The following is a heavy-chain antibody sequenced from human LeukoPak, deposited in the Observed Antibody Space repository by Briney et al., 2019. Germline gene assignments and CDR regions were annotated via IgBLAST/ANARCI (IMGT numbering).Heavy chain of an antibody. Sequence: HPGGSLRLSCAASGVTFSSYAMRWVRQAPGKGLEWVALISYDGSNKYYADSVKGRFTISRDNSKNTLYLQMNSLRAEDTAVYYCARDDYGETFDYWGQGTLVTVSS. CDR3: ARDDYGETFDY. J-gene: IGHJ4*02. D-gene: IGHD4-17*01. CDR2: ISYDGSNK. CDR1: GVTFSSYA. V-gene: IGHV3-30*04.